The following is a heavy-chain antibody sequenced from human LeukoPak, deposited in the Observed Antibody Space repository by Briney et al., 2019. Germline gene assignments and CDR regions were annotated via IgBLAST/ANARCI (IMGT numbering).Heavy chain of an antibody. CDR1: GGSISSSSYY. CDR2: IYYSGST. Sequence: SETLSLTCTVSGGSISSSSYYWGCIRQPPGKGLEWIGSIYYSGSTYYNPSLKSRVTISVDTSKNQFSLKLSSATAADTAVYYCASRSYSSSWYYFDYWGQGTLVTVSS. V-gene: IGHV4-39*01. CDR3: ASRSYSSSWYYFDY. D-gene: IGHD6-13*01. J-gene: IGHJ4*02.